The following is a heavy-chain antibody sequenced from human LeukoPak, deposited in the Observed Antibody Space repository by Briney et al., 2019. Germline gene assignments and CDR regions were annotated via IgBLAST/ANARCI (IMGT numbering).Heavy chain of an antibody. CDR3: ARGGLISLANTPLGAFDI. J-gene: IGHJ3*02. Sequence: SETLSLTCTVSGGSISSSSYYLGWIRQPPGKGLEWIGSIYYSGSTYYNPSLKSRVTISVDTSKNQFSLQLNSVPPEDTAMYYCARGGLISLANTPLGAFDIWGQGTMVSVSS. D-gene: IGHD3/OR15-3a*01. V-gene: IGHV4-39*07. CDR2: IYYSGST. CDR1: GGSISSSSYY.